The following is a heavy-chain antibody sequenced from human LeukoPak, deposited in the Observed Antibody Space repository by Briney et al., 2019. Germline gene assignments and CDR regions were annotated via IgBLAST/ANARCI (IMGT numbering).Heavy chain of an antibody. CDR3: ARDRSRDGYSRYNWFDP. CDR1: GGSISRYY. Sequence: PSETLSLTCTVSGGSISRYYWSWIRQPPGKGLEWIGYIYYSGSTNYNPSLKSRVTISVDTSKNQFSLKLSSVTAADTAVYYCARDRSRDGYSRYNWFDPWGQGTLVTVSS. D-gene: IGHD5-24*01. CDR2: IYYSGST. J-gene: IGHJ5*02. V-gene: IGHV4-59*01.